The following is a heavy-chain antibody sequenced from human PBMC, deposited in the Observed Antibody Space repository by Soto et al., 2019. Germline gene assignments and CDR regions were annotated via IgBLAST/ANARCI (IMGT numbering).Heavy chain of an antibody. CDR2: ISDDGYTI. CDR3: AKPLSPFSRSHLAY. D-gene: IGHD2-15*01. J-gene: IGHJ4*02. CDR1: GFTFSSYA. V-gene: IGHV3-48*03. Sequence: GGSLRLSCAASGFTFSSYAMHWVRQAPGKGPEWVSYISDDGYTIYYADSVKGRFTISRDNAKNSLDLQMTNLRAEDTAVYYCAKPLSPFSRSHLAYWAQGTLVTVSS.